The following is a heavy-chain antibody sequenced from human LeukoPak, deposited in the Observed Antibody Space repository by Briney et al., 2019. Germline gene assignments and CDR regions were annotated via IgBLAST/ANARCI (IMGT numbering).Heavy chain of an antibody. CDR2: IKQDGSEK. CDR1: GFTFSSYW. D-gene: IGHD2-2*03. Sequence: GGSLRLSCAASGFTFSSYWMSWVRQAPGKGLEWVANIKQDGSEKYYVDSVKGRFTISRDNAKNSLYLQMNSLRAEDTAVYYGARALGYCSSTSCYAGYYYYGMDVWGQGTTVTVSS. V-gene: IGHV3-7*01. J-gene: IGHJ6*02. CDR3: ARALGYCSSTSCYAGYYYYGMDV.